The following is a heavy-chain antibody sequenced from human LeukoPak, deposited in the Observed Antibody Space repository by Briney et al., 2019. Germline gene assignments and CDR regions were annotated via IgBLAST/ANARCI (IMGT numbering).Heavy chain of an antibody. CDR1: GYTFTGYY. CDR2: INPNSGGT. CDR3: ARDPYYYDSSGYHKPDY. D-gene: IGHD3-22*01. J-gene: IGHJ4*02. Sequence: ASVKVSCKASGYTFTGYYMHWVRQAPGQGLEWMGWINPNSGGTNYAQKFQGRVTVTRDTSISTAYMELSRLRSDDTAVYYCARDPYYYDSSGYHKPDYWGQGTLVTVSS. V-gene: IGHV1-2*02.